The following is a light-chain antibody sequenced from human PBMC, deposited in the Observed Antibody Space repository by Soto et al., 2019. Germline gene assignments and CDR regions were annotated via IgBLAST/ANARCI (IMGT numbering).Light chain of an antibody. Sequence: DIQMTQSPSSLSASVGDRVTITCRASQSIYSSLNWYHQKPGKAPKLLIYAASNLQSGVPSRFSGSGSGTDFTLSISSLQPEDFDCQQSYSAPYTFDQGTKLEI. V-gene: IGKV1-39*01. CDR1: QSIYSS. J-gene: IGKJ2*01. CDR3: QQSYSAPYT. CDR2: AAS.